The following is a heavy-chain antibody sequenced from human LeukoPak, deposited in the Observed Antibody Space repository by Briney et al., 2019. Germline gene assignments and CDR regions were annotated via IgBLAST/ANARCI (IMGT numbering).Heavy chain of an antibody. J-gene: IGHJ4*02. D-gene: IGHD4/OR15-4a*01. CDR3: ARRAGAYSHPYDY. Sequence: PGGSLRLSCAASQFTVSRNYMSWVRQAPGKGLEWVSVIYSDGSTYYADSVNGRFTISRDNSKNTVYLQMNRLRAEDTAVYYCARRAGAYSHPYDYWGQGTLVTVSS. CDR1: QFTVSRNY. V-gene: IGHV3-66*04. CDR2: IYSDGST.